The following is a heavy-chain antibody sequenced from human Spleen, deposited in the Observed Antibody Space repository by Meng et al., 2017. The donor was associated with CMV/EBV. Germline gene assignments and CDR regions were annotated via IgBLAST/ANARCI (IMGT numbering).Heavy chain of an antibody. Sequence: SETLSLTCTVSGGSISSYYWSWIRQPPGKGLEWIGYIYYSGSTNYNPPLKSRVTISVDTSKNQFSLKLSSVTAADTAVYYCARVNDFWSGSRIYYYYGMDVWGQGTTVTVSS. D-gene: IGHD3-3*01. J-gene: IGHJ6*02. CDR3: ARVNDFWSGSRIYYYYGMDV. CDR1: GGSISSYY. CDR2: IYYSGST. V-gene: IGHV4-59*01.